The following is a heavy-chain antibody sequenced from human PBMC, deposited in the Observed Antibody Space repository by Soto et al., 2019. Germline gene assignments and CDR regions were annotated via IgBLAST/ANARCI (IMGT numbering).Heavy chain of an antibody. Sequence: QVQLQESGPGLVNPSPTLSLTCTVSGGSINSGGFYWTWVRQLPGKGLEWIGYIYYTGNTYCNPSLKSRVMISLDTSKNQFSLKLTSVTNADTAVYYCARKSAATYYYDDWGHGTLVTVSS. J-gene: IGHJ4*01. CDR2: IYYTGNT. D-gene: IGHD2-15*01. V-gene: IGHV4-31*03. CDR1: GGSINSGGFY. CDR3: ARKSAATYYYDD.